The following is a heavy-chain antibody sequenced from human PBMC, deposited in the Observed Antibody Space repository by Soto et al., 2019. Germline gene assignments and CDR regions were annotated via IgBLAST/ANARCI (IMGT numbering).Heavy chain of an antibody. CDR3: ARDSAVPAAMYDKYYYYGMDV. CDR2: ISAYNGNT. D-gene: IGHD2-2*01. V-gene: IGHV1-18*01. J-gene: IGHJ6*02. Sequence: ASVKVSCKASGYTFTSYGISWVRQAPGQGLEWMGWISAYNGNTNYAQKLQGRVTMTTDTSTSTAYMELRSLRSDDTAVYYCARDSAVPAAMYDKYYYYGMDVWGQGTTVTAP. CDR1: GYTFTSYG.